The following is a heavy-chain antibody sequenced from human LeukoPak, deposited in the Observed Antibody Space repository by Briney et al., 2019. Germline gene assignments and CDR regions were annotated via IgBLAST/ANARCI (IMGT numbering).Heavy chain of an antibody. CDR3: AKKVAGGFDAPLDS. CDR2: ISSSSSDT. CDR1: GFTFKDNY. J-gene: IGHJ4*02. V-gene: IGHV3-11*06. Sequence: GGSLRLSCAASGFTFKDNYMSWIRQAPGEGLEWVSYISSSSSDTKYADSVKGRFIISRDNSKNTLFLQMNILRAEDTAMYYCAKKVAGGFDAPLDSWGQGALVTVSS. D-gene: IGHD3-10*01.